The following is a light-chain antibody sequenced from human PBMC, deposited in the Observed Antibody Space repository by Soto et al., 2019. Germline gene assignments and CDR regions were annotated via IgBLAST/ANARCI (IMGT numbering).Light chain of an antibody. V-gene: IGKV3-15*01. J-gene: IGKJ5*01. CDR2: GAS. CDR3: QQYNNWPPIT. Sequence: EIVLKQSPGTLSLSPCERATLSCRASQSVSSKLAWYQQKPGQAPRLLIYGASTRATGIPARFSGGGSETEFTLTISSLQSEDFAVYYCQQYNNWPPITFGQGTRLEIK. CDR1: QSVSSK.